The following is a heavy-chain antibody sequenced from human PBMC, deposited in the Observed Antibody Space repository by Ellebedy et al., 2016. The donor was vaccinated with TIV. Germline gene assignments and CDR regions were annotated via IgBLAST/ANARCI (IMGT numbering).Heavy chain of an antibody. CDR1: GGSVSSSSSY. CDR2: IYYSGST. CDR3: ARLAYSSSSRDYYYGMDV. Sequence: SETLSLXCSVIGGSVSSSSSYWGWIRQPPGKGLEWIGCIYYSGSTNYNPSLKSRVTISVDTSKNQFSLKLTSVTAADTAVYYCARLAYSSSSRDYYYGMDVWGQGTTVTVSS. V-gene: IGHV4-39*01. D-gene: IGHD6-6*01. J-gene: IGHJ6*02.